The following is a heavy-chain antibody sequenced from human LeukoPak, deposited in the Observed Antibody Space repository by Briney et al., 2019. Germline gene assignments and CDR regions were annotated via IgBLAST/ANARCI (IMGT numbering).Heavy chain of an antibody. V-gene: IGHV5-51*01. CDR2: IYPGDSDT. D-gene: IGHD6-19*01. Sequence: GESLKISCKGSGYSFTSYWIGWVRQMPGKGLEWMGIIYPGDSDTRYGPSFQGQVTISADKSISTAYLQWSSLKASDTAMYYCARGEYSSGFHLDYWGQGTLVTVSS. CDR3: ARGEYSSGFHLDY. J-gene: IGHJ4*02. CDR1: GYSFTSYW.